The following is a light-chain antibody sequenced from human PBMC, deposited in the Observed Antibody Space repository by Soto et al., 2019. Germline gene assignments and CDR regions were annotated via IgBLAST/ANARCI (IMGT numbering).Light chain of an antibody. CDR1: QNISTW. CDR3: QQYNSYSIT. Sequence: IKMTKSPSTLSAYVGDRVTITCRASQNISTWLAWFQQKPGKAPNLLIYDASSLQSGVPSRFSGSGSGTQFTLTISSLQPDDFATYFCQQYNSYSITFGQGTRPE. V-gene: IGKV1-5*01. J-gene: IGKJ5*01. CDR2: DAS.